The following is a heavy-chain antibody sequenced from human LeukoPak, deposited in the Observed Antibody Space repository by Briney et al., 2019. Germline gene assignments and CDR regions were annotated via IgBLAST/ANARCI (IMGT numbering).Heavy chain of an antibody. CDR2: INWNGGST. CDR1: GFTFDDYA. J-gene: IGHJ6*03. CDR3: ARGIAAADPYYYYYMDV. Sequence: PGGSLRLSCAASGFTFDDYAMSWVRQAPGKGLDWVSGINWNGGSTGYADSVKGRFTISRDNAKNSLYLQMNSLRAEDTALYYCARGIAAADPYYYYYMDVWGKGTTVTVSS. D-gene: IGHD6-13*01. V-gene: IGHV3-20*04.